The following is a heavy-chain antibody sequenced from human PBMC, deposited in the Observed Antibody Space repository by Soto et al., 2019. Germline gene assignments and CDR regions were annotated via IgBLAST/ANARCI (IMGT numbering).Heavy chain of an antibody. CDR2: ISGYNGDT. CDR3: ARDWFGDRAY. Sequence: QVQLVQSGGEVKQPGASVKVSCKTSGYTFTSYGISWVRQAPGQGLEWMGWISGYNGDTKYVQKFQGRVTLTTDTTTNTAYMEVRSLRSDDTAVSSCARDWFGDRAYWGQGSVFTVSS. CDR1: GYTFTSYG. V-gene: IGHV1-18*01. D-gene: IGHD3-10*01. J-gene: IGHJ4*02.